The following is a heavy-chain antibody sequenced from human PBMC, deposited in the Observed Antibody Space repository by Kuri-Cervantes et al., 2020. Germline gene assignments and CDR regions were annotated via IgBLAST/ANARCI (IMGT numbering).Heavy chain of an antibody. D-gene: IGHD1-26*01. J-gene: IGHJ4*02. V-gene: IGHV4-61*08. CDR2: IYYSGST. CDR1: GGSISSGGYS. Sequence: GSLRLSCAVSGGSISSGGYSWSWIRQPPGKGLEWIGYIYYSGSTNYNPSLKSRVTISVDTSKNQFSLKLSSVTAADTAVYYFARGTHGATALDYWGQGILVTVSS. CDR3: ARGTHGATALDY.